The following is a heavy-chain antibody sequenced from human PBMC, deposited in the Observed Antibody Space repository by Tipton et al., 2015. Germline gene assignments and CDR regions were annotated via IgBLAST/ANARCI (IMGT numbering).Heavy chain of an antibody. Sequence: TLSLTCTVSGGSVSSGTYFWGWIRQTPGKELEWIGYIRYSGSTNYNPSLKSRVTISVDTSKTQFSLKVSSVTAADTAMYYCARARGRHGGLFDSWGQGTLVTVSS. D-gene: IGHD4-23*01. CDR2: IRYSGST. J-gene: IGHJ4*02. CDR1: GGSVSSGTYF. V-gene: IGHV4-61*01. CDR3: ARARGRHGGLFDS.